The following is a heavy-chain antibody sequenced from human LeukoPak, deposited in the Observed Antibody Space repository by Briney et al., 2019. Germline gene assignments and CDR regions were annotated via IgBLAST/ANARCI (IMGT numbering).Heavy chain of an antibody. J-gene: IGHJ4*02. V-gene: IGHV3-23*01. D-gene: IGHD2-8*01. CDR2: ISGSGGST. CDR3: SRVQFNDAPCLDY. Sequence: QPGGSLRLSCAASGFTFRGHAMNWVRQAPGKGLEWVSSISGSGGSTYYADSVRGRFTISRDNSKNTLYLRLSSLRVGDTAVYYCSRVQFNDAPCLDYWGQGTPVTVSS. CDR1: GFTFRGHA.